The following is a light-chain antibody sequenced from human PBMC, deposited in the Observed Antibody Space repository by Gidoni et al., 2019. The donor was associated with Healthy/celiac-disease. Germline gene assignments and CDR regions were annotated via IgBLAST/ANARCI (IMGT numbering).Light chain of an antibody. CDR1: QSISSW. V-gene: IGKV1-5*01. CDR3: QQYNSYLLT. Sequence: DIQITQSSSTLSASVGDRVTITCRASQSISSWLAWYQQKPGNAPKLLIYDASSMESGVPSRFSGSGSGTEFTLTISSLQPDDFATYYCQQYNSYLLTFGGGTKVEIK. CDR2: DAS. J-gene: IGKJ4*01.